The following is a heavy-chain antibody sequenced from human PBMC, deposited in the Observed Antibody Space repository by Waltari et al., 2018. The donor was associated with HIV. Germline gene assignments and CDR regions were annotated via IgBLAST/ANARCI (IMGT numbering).Heavy chain of an antibody. CDR3: ARGIAARARNYYFDD. D-gene: IGHD6-6*01. Sequence: QVQLVQSGSGLKKPGASVTVSCKASGYTFTKSSINWVRQAPGQGLEWMGWTNTNTGNPTYAQGFTGRFVFSLDTSVNMAYLQISSLKAEDTALYFCARGIAARARNYYFDDWGQGTLVTVSS. CDR2: TNTNTGNP. CDR1: GYTFTKSS. V-gene: IGHV7-4-1*04. J-gene: IGHJ4*02.